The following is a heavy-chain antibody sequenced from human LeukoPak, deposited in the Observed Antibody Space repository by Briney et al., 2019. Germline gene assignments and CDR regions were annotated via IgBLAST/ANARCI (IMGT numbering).Heavy chain of an antibody. V-gene: IGHV3-23*01. CDR1: GFTFSGSG. CDR3: AKGGCRGTCNPLAY. J-gene: IGHJ4*02. Sequence: GGSLRLSCAAPGFTFSGSGMSWVRQAPGKGLEWISSSGDSDGSTYYADSLKGRFTISRDNSKNTLYLRMNNLRAEDTAVYYCAKGGCRGTCNPLAYWGQGALVTVSP. CDR2: SGDSDGST. D-gene: IGHD2-15*01.